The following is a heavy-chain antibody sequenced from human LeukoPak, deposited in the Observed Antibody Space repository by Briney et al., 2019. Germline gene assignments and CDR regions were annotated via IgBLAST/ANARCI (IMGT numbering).Heavy chain of an antibody. CDR3: ARDPLSSSSFDL. J-gene: IGHJ4*02. Sequence: GGSLRLSCAASGFTFSSYAMSWVRQAPGKGLEWVSYISSRSATIYYADSVKGRFTISRDNAKNSLYLQMNSLRAEDTAVYYCARDPLSSSSFDLWGQGTLVTVSS. V-gene: IGHV3-48*01. CDR1: GFTFSSYA. CDR2: ISSRSATI. D-gene: IGHD6-13*01.